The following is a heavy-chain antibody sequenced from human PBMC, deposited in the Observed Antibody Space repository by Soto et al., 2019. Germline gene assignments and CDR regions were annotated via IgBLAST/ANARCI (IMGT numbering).Heavy chain of an antibody. V-gene: IGHV5-51*01. D-gene: IGHD1-26*01. Sequence: GESLKISCKGSGYSFTSYWIGWVRQMPGKGLEWMGIIYPGDSDTRYSPSFQGQVTISADKSISTAHLQMNSLKTEDTAVYYCTTRELRNYYYYYGMDVWGQGTTVTVSS. CDR2: IYPGDSDT. CDR1: GYSFTSYW. J-gene: IGHJ6*02. CDR3: TTRELRNYYYYYGMDV.